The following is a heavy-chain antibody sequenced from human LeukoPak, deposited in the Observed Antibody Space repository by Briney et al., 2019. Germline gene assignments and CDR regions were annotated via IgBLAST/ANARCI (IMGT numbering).Heavy chain of an antibody. CDR2: ISGSSSYI. Sequence: PGGSLRLSCAASGFTFSSYSMNWVRQAPGKGLEWVSSISGSSSYIYYADSVKGRFTISRDNSKNRLYVQMNSLRAEDTAVYYCARPYSSNVYYYYYMDVWGKGTTVTISS. D-gene: IGHD6-19*01. J-gene: IGHJ6*03. CDR1: GFTFSSYS. V-gene: IGHV3-21*01. CDR3: ARPYSSNVYYYYYMDV.